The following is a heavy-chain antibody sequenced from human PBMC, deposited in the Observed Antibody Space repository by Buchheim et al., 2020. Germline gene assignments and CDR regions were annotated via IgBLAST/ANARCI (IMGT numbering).Heavy chain of an antibody. CDR3: ASSMVRGNYYYYYGMDV. J-gene: IGHJ6*02. Sequence: QVQLVESGGGVVQPGRSLRLSCAASGFTFSSYGMHWVRQAPGKGLEWVAVISYDGSNKYYADSVKGRFTISRDNSKHTLYLEMNSLRAEDTAVYYCASSMVRGNYYYYYGMDVWGQGTT. V-gene: IGHV3-30*03. CDR1: GFTFSSYG. CDR2: ISYDGSNK. D-gene: IGHD3-10*01.